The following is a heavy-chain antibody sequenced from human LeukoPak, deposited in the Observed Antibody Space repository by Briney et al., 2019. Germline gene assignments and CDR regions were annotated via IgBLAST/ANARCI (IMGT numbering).Heavy chain of an antibody. CDR2: INPNSGGT. Sequence: ASVKVSCKAAGYTFTGYYIHWVRQAPGQGLEWMGWINPNSGGTNYAQKFQGRVTMTRDTSISTAYLDLRRLRSDDTAVYYCAREGSDFWSPDISPEGFDIWGQGTMVTVSS. CDR1: GYTFTGYY. D-gene: IGHD3-3*01. V-gene: IGHV1-2*02. CDR3: AREGSDFWSPDISPEGFDI. J-gene: IGHJ3*02.